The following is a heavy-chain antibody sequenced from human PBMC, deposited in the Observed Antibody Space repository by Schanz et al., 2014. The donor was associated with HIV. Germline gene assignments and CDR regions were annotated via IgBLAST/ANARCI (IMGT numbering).Heavy chain of an antibody. V-gene: IGHV3-23*01. J-gene: IGHJ4*02. D-gene: IGHD5-18*01. Sequence: EVQLLESGGGLVQPGGSLRLSCAASGFTFSSHAMSWVRQAAGKGLEWVSSISGSGGRTYHADSVKGRFTISRDNSKNTVYLQMNGLRAEDTAVYYCARGYKYGRDWGQGTLVTVSS. CDR1: GFTFSSHA. CDR2: ISGSGGRT. CDR3: ARGYKYGRD.